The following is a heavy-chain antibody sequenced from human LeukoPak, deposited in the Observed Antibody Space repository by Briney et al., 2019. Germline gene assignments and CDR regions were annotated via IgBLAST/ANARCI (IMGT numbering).Heavy chain of an antibody. J-gene: IGHJ3*02. D-gene: IGHD4-17*01. CDR3: ARVYGDYPNAFDI. Sequence: KPSGTLSLTCAVSGGSISSSNWWSWVRQPPGKGLEWIGEMYPSGSTNYNPSLKSRVTISVDTSKNQFSLKLSSVTAADTAVYYCARVYGDYPNAFDIWGQGTLVTVSS. CDR2: MYPSGST. CDR1: GGSISSSNW. V-gene: IGHV4-4*02.